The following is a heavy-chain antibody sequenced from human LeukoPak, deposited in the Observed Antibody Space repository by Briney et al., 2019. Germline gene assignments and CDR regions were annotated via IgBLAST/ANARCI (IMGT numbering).Heavy chain of an antibody. J-gene: IGHJ4*02. V-gene: IGHV3-30*02. CDR2: MRYDGSQI. CDR3: ATRLWFLDSLGAPCDY. Sequence: GGSLRLSCVPSRFSFKDHGMLWLRQAPGKGLEWVAFMRYDGSQILYTDSVEGRFIISRDNSKSTLHLQIDRLRVDHTAVYYCATRLWFLDSLGAPCDYWGQGTLVTVSP. CDR1: RFSFKDHG. D-gene: IGHD3-10*01.